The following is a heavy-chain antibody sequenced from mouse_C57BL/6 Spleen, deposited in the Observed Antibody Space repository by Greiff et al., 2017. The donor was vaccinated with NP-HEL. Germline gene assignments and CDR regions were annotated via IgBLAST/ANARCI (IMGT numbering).Heavy chain of an antibody. CDR1: GYAFSSYW. CDR2: IYPGDGDT. D-gene: IGHD5-1*01. V-gene: IGHV1-80*01. J-gene: IGHJ2*01. CDR3: ARRGYLGYFDY. Sequence: QVQLQQSGAELVKPGASVKISCKASGYAFSSYWMNWVKQRPGKGLEWIGQIYPGDGDTNYNGKFKGKATLTADKSSSTAYMQLSSLTSEDSAVYFCARRGYLGYFDYWGQGTTLTVSS.